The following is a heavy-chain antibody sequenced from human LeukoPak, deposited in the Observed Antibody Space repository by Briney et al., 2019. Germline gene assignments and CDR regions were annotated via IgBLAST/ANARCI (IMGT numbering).Heavy chain of an antibody. Sequence: SETLSLTCTVSGGSVSSGSYYWSWIRQPPGKGLEWIGYIYYSESTNYNPSLKSRVTISVDTSKNQFSLKLSSVTAADTAVYYCARDGPGGYFDYWGQGTLVTVSS. J-gene: IGHJ4*02. D-gene: IGHD3-16*01. CDR2: IYYSEST. V-gene: IGHV4-61*01. CDR3: ARDGPGGYFDY. CDR1: GGSVSSGSYY.